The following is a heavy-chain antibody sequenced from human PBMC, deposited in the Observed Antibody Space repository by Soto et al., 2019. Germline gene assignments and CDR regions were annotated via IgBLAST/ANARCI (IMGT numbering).Heavy chain of an antibody. CDR1: GYTFTNYG. V-gene: IGHV1-18*01. CDR2: IGTYNGNR. D-gene: IGHD6-19*01. Sequence: QVQLVQSGPEVKKPGASVKVSCKASGYTFTNYGVNWVRQAPGHGLEWMGWIGTYNGNRNYGQKLQRTAAMTTQTSQITAYVAPRSLRPNDTAIHYCVIEAQEWGSGGYSDWGQGTLVTVSS. CDR3: VIEAQEWGSGGYSD. J-gene: IGHJ4*02.